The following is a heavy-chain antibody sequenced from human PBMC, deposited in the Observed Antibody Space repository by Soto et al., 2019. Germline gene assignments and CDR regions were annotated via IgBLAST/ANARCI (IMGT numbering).Heavy chain of an antibody. J-gene: IGHJ4*02. Sequence: QVQLVQSGAEEKKPGASVNVSCKASGYTVTGYAMHLVRPAPGQRIEWMGWINAGNGNTKYSQKFQGRVTITRDRSASTAYMELSSLRSEDTAVFYCARAVAVPADFDYWGQGTLVSVSS. D-gene: IGHD6-19*01. CDR1: GYTVTGYA. V-gene: IGHV1-3*05. CDR2: INAGNGNT. CDR3: ARAVAVPADFDY.